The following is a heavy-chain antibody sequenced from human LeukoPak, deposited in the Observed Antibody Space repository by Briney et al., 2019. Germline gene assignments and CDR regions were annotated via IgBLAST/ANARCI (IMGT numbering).Heavy chain of an antibody. J-gene: IGHJ3*02. D-gene: IGHD2-2*01. CDR2: ISNSDSTI. Sequence: GGSLRPSCAASGFTFRTYEMNWVRQAPGKGLEWVSYISNSDSTIKYADSVKGRFTISRDNAQNTLYLRMNSLRADDTAVYYCARVGYSSSWHSGSAFDIWGQGTMVTVSS. V-gene: IGHV3-48*03. CDR1: GFTFRTYE. CDR3: ARVGYSSSWHSGSAFDI.